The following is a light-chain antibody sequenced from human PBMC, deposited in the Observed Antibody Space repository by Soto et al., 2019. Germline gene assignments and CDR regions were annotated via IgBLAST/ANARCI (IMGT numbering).Light chain of an antibody. Sequence: DIQMTQSPSTLSASVGDRVTITCRASQSISSWLAWYQQKTGKAPKLLIYKASSLESGVPSRFSGSGSGTEFTLTISSLQPDDFATYYGQQYNSYWTFGQGTKVEIK. V-gene: IGKV1-5*03. J-gene: IGKJ1*01. CDR1: QSISSW. CDR3: QQYNSYWT. CDR2: KAS.